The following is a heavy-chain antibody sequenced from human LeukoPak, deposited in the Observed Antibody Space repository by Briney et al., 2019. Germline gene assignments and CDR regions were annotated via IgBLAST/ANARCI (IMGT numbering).Heavy chain of an antibody. D-gene: IGHD2-2*01. CDR1: GFTFSDYY. CDR2: IKSYRGGT. J-gene: IGHJ4*02. CDR3: ARATGNVPRQD. Sequence: ASVTVSCEASGFTFSDYYFHWVRQAPGQGLEWMGWIKSYRGGTNYAEKFQGRVAMTRDTSISTAYMELSSLRSDDTAVYYCARATGNVPRQDWGQGTLVTVSS. V-gene: IGHV1-2*02.